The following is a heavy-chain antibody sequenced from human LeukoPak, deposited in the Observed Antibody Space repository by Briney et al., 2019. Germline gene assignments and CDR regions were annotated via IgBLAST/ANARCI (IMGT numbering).Heavy chain of an antibody. J-gene: IGHJ5*02. V-gene: IGHV1-2*02. CDR2: IDPKTGGT. Sequence: ASVKVSCKASGYTFTDYHLHWVRQAPGQGLEWMGWIDPKTGGTNYAQKQNFQGRVTMTRDTSISTAYMELSRLRSDDTAVYYCARGGLPRENWFDPWGQGTLVTVSS. D-gene: IGHD1-26*01. CDR3: ARGGLPRENWFDP. CDR1: GYTFTDYH.